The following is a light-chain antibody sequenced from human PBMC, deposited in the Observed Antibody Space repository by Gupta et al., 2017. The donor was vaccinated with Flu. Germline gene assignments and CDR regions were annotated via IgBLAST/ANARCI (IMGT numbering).Light chain of an antibody. CDR1: QSVSSSF. Sequence: EIVLTQSPGTLSLSPGERATLSCRASQSVSSSFLAWYQQKPGQAPRLLIFGASTSATGIPDRFSGSASGRDFTLTISLLEPEDFTVYYCQQDGSSRWTFGQGTKVE. J-gene: IGKJ1*01. CDR2: GAS. V-gene: IGKV3-20*01. CDR3: QQDGSSRWT.